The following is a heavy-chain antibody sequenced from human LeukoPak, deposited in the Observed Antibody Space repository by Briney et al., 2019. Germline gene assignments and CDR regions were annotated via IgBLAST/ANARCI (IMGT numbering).Heavy chain of an antibody. CDR3: HPLAYTSD. CDR2: VKDDGNS. CDR1: GFTSNFTFSSRF. Sequence: PGGSLRLSCAVSGFTSNFTFSSRFEHWVRHSPGQGLVWVALVKDDGNSNYAASVKGRFTVSRDNAKNTLYLQMNNLRVEDTGLYFCHPLAYTSDWGQGTLVTVSS. J-gene: IGHJ4*02. D-gene: IGHD6-19*01. V-gene: IGHV3-74*01.